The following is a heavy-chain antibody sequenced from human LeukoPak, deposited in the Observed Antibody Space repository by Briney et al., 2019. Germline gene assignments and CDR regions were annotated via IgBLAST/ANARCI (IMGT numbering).Heavy chain of an antibody. CDR2: IKQDGSEK. CDR3: AKDDRWLQFCC. J-gene: IGHJ4*02. V-gene: IGHV3-7*03. Sequence: GGSLRLSCAASGFTFSSYWMSWVRQAPGKGLEWVANIKQDGSEKYYVDSVKGRFTISRDNAKNSLYLQMNSLRAEDTAVYYCAKDDRWLQFCCWGQGTLVTVSA. D-gene: IGHD5-24*01. CDR1: GFTFSSYW.